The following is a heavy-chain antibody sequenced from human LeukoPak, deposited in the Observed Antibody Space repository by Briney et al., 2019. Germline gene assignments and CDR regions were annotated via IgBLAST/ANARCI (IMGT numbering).Heavy chain of an antibody. CDR1: GGSISSGGYY. Sequence: SETLSLTCTVSGGSISSGGYYWSWIRQHPGKGLECIGYIYYSGSTYYNPSLKSRVTISVDTSKNQFSLKLSSVTAADTAVYYCARAEYYYDSSGYYPLYYFDYWGQGTLVTVSS. D-gene: IGHD3-22*01. CDR2: IYYSGST. V-gene: IGHV4-31*03. CDR3: ARAEYYYDSSGYYPLYYFDY. J-gene: IGHJ4*02.